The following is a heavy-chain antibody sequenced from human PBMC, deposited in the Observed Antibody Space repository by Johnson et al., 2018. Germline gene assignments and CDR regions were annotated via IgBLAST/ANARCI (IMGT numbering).Heavy chain of an antibody. Sequence: VQLVQSGGGLVQPGRSLRLSCAASGFTFDDYAMHWVRQAPGKGLEWVSGISWNSGSIGYADSVKGRFTISRDNAKNSLYLQMNSLKTEDTAVYYCSRDWATSVAGPHGYYYLDVWGKGTTVTVSS. CDR1: GFTFDDYA. CDR3: SRDWATSVAGPHGYYYLDV. V-gene: IGHV3-9*01. D-gene: IGHD6-19*01. CDR2: ISWNSGSI. J-gene: IGHJ6*03.